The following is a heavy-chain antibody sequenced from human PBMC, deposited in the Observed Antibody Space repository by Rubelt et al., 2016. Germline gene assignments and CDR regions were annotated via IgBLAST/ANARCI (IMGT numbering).Heavy chain of an antibody. CDR3: AKSWWQQFEAH. D-gene: IGHD2-15*01. CDR2: ISWNSGSI. V-gene: IGHV3-9*01. J-gene: IGHJ4*02. Sequence: EVQLVESGGGLVQPGRSLRLSCAASGFTFDDYAMHWVRQAPGKGLEWVSGISWNSGSIGYADSVKGRFTISRDNAKNSLFLQMNSLRAEDTAVYYCAKSWWQQFEAHWGQGTLVTVSS. CDR1: GFTFDDYA.